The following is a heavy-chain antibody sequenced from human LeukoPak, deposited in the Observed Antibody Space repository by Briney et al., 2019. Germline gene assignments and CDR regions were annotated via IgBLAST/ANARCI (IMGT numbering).Heavy chain of an antibody. CDR3: ARDRITMMSSAIDY. V-gene: IGHV1-2*06. J-gene: IGHJ4*02. CDR1: GYTFTGYY. Sequence: ASVKVSCKASGYTFTGYYMHWVRQAPGQGLEWMGRINPDSGGTNYAQTFQGRVTMTSDTSISTAYMELSRLRSDDTAVYYCARDRITMMSSAIDYWGQGTLVTVSS. CDR2: INPDSGGT. D-gene: IGHD3-22*01.